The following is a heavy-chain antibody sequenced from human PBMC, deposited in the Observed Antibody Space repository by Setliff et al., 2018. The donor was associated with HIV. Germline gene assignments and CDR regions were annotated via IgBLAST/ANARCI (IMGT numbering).Heavy chain of an antibody. CDR2: IDYSGSA. D-gene: IGHD3-10*01. J-gene: IGHJ3*02. Sequence: SETLSLTCSVSGGSISSGIHYWNWIRQHPGKCLEWIGYIDYSGSAYYKPSLESRITISLDRFQNQFSLDLSSVTAADTAVYYCATADNFGSGTFLPFDCFDIWGQGTMVTVSS. CDR1: GGSISSGIHY. CDR3: ATADNFGSGTFLPFDCFDI. V-gene: IGHV4-31*03.